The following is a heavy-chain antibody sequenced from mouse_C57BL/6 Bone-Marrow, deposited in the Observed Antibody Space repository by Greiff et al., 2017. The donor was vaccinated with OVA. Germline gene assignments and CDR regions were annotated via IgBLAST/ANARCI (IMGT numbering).Heavy chain of an antibody. CDR3: ARYEGYYLCAY. J-gene: IGHJ3*01. Sequence: VKLMESGAELARPGASVKLSCKASGYTFTSYGISWVKQRTGQGLEWIGEIYPRSGNTYYNEKFKGKATLTADKSSSTAYMELRSLTSEDSAVYFCARYEGYYLCAYWGQGTLVTVSA. D-gene: IGHD2-3*01. V-gene: IGHV1-81*01. CDR1: GYTFTSYG. CDR2: IYPRSGNT.